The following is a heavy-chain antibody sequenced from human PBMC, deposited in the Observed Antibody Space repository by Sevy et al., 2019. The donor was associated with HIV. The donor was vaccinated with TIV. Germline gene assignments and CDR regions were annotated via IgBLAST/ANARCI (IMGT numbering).Heavy chain of an antibody. J-gene: IGHJ3*02. CDR2: ISGLSNYI. V-gene: IGHV3-21*01. CDR1: GFTFSSYA. CDR3: ARDETWDAFDI. Sequence: GGSLRLSCAASGFTFSSYAMHWVRQAPGKGLEWVSSISGLSNYIYYADSVQGRFTISRDNAKNSLYLQMNSLTDEDTAVYYCARDETWDAFDIWGQGTMVTVSS.